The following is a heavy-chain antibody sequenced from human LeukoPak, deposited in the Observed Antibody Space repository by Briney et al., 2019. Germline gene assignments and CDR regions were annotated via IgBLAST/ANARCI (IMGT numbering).Heavy chain of an antibody. D-gene: IGHD4-17*01. V-gene: IGHV4-4*07. CDR2: IYTSGST. Sequence: VTPSETLSITCSVSGDTISSYNRNWIRQPAGKGLEWIGRIYTSGSTNYDPSLKSRVTKSVDTSKNQFSLKLTSVTAADTAVYYCARERYGDYHSQYCGQGTLVTVSS. CDR3: ARERYGDYHSQY. J-gene: IGHJ4*02. CDR1: GDTISSYN.